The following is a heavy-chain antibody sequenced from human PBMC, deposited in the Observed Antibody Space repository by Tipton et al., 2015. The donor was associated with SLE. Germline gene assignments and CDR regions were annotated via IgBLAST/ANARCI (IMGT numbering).Heavy chain of an antibody. CDR3: VRLVSVSTTSPLGY. CDR2: INSDGSST. V-gene: IGHV3-74*03. D-gene: IGHD1-14*01. J-gene: IGHJ4*02. CDR1: GFTFSSYW. Sequence: SLRLSCAASGFTFSSYWMHWVRQTPGKGLVWVSRINSDGSSTMYADSVEGRFNISRDNAKNTLYLQMNSLRAEDTAVYYCVRLVSVSTTSPLGYWGQGTLVTVSS.